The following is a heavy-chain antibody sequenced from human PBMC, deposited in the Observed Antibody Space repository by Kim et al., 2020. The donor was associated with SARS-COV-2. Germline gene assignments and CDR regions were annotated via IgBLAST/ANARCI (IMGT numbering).Heavy chain of an antibody. Sequence: GGSLRLSCAASGFTFSSYSMNWVRQAPGKGLEWVSYISSSSSTIYYADSVKGRFTISRDNAKNSLYLQMNSLRAEDTAVYYCARVVVADNYYYYGMDVWGQGTTVTVSS. CDR1: GFTFSSYS. CDR3: ARVVVADNYYYYGMDV. J-gene: IGHJ6*02. CDR2: ISSSSSTI. D-gene: IGHD2-15*01. V-gene: IGHV3-48*04.